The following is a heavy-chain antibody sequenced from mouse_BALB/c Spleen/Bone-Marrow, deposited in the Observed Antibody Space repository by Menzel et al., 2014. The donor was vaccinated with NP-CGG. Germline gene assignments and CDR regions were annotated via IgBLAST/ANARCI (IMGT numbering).Heavy chain of an antibody. J-gene: IGHJ2*01. Sequence: VQLQQSGPELVKPGASVKMSCKASGYTFTSYVLHWVKQTSGQGLEWIGYIYPYNDVTKYNEKFKAKATLTSDKSSSTAYMELSSLTSEDAAVYYCAREGMSTGDYWGQGTTLTVSS. D-gene: IGHD2-4*01. CDR3: AREGMSTGDY. V-gene: IGHV1-14*01. CDR1: GYTFTSYV. CDR2: IYPYNDVT.